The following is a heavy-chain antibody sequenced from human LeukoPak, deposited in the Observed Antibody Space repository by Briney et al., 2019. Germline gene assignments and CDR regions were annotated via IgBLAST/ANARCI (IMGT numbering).Heavy chain of an antibody. D-gene: IGHD4-17*01. CDR2: IKQDGSER. Sequence: GGSLRLSCAASGFTFTRYRMTWVHQAPGKGLEWVANIKQDGSERYYVDSVDGRFTISRDNAKNSLFLQMNSLRDDDTAVYYCARSESTMTTWSMDYWGQGALVMVSS. V-gene: IGHV3-7*01. CDR3: ARSESTMTTWSMDY. J-gene: IGHJ4*02. CDR1: GFTFTRYR.